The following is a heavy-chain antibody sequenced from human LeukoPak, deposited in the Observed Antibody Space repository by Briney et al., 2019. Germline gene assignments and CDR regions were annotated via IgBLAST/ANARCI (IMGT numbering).Heavy chain of an antibody. CDR1: AFTFSTYW. CDR3: ARGDVFFDN. V-gene: IGHV3-74*01. D-gene: IGHD3-16*01. J-gene: IGHJ4*02. Sequence: GGSLRLSCAASAFTFSTYWMHWVRQAPGKGLVWVSRINSDGSSTSYADSVKGRFTISRDNAKNTLCLQMNSLRAEDTAVYYCARGDVFFDNWGQGTLVTVSS. CDR2: INSDGSST.